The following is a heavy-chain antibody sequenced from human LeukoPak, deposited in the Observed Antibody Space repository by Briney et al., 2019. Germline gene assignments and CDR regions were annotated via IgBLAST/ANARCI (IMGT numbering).Heavy chain of an antibody. CDR3: ARGGGESSSSQDYDY. D-gene: IGHD6-6*01. V-gene: IGHV4-59*01. Sequence: PSETLSLTCTVSAGSISNYYWNWIRQSPGKGLEWIGYIYYSGNTNYNPSLKSRVTISIDTSKNQFSLRLSSVTAADTAVYYWARGGGESSSSQDYDYWGQGTLVTVSS. J-gene: IGHJ4*02. CDR1: AGSISNYY. CDR2: IYYSGNT.